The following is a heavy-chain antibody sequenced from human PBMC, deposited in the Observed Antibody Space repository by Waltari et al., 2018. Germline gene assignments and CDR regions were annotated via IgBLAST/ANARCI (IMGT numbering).Heavy chain of an antibody. CDR1: GGSISTTSYY. V-gene: IGHV4-39*01. CDR3: ARHSPRYGGLPMGDFSLFLDY. CDR2: MCFRGAT. D-gene: IGHD3-16*02. J-gene: IGHJ4*02. Sequence: QLHLHESGPGLVRPSETLSLSCTVSGGSISTTSYYWGWVRQPPGRGLGGFGAMCFRGATTYRPSLKRRVTRSVDTSKNQFSLNLTSVTAADTALYFCARHSPRYGGLPMGDFSLFLDYWGQGTLVTVSS.